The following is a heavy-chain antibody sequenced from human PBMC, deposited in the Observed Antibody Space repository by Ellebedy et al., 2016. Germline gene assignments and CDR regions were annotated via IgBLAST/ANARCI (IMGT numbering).Heavy chain of an antibody. D-gene: IGHD6-6*01. V-gene: IGHV4-59*01. J-gene: IGHJ4*02. CDR1: GGSISSYY. CDR3: ARMYSSSSYPDY. CDR2: IYYSGST. Sequence: SETLSLTXAVSGGSISSYYWSWIRQPPGKGLEWIGYIYYSGSTNYNPSLKSRVTISVDTSKNQFSLKLSSVTAADTAVYYCARMYSSSSYPDYWGQGTLVTVSS.